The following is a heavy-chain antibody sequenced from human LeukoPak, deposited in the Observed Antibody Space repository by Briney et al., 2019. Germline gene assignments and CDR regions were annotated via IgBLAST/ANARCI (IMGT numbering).Heavy chain of an antibody. V-gene: IGHV3-66*01. Sequence: GGSLRLSCAASAFSVGSNYMTWVRQAPGKGLEWVSLIYSGGSTYYADSVKGRFTISRDNSKNTLYLQMNSLRAEDTAVYYCARDYCSSTSCWGPYYMDVWGKGTTVTVSS. J-gene: IGHJ6*03. CDR3: ARDYCSSTSCWGPYYMDV. CDR2: IYSGGST. D-gene: IGHD2-2*01. CDR1: AFSVGSNY.